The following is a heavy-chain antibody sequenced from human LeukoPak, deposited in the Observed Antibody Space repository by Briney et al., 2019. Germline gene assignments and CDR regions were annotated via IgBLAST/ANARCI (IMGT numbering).Heavy chain of an antibody. V-gene: IGHV4-39*01. Sequence: TSETLSLTCTVSGGSISSSSYYWGWIRQPPGKGLVWIGSIYYSGSTYYNPSLKSRVTISVDTSKNQFSLKLSSVTAADTAVYYCARPYSSLARSAFDIWGPGTMVTVSS. CDR1: GGSISSSSYY. CDR2: IYYSGST. D-gene: IGHD2-15*01. CDR3: ARPYSSLARSAFDI. J-gene: IGHJ3*02.